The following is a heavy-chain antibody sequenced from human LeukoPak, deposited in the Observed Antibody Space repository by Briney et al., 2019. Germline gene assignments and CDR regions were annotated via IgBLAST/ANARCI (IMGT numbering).Heavy chain of an antibody. CDR1: GGSISGSNW. CDR3: ARVEVGATNFDY. D-gene: IGHD1-26*01. V-gene: IGHV4-4*02. CDR2: TYHSGST. J-gene: IGHJ4*02. Sequence: SETLSLTCAVSGGSISGSNWWSWVRQPPGKGLEWIGETYHSGSTNYNPSLKSRVTISVDKSKNQFSLKLSSVTAADTAVYYCARVEVGATNFDYWGQGTLVTVSS.